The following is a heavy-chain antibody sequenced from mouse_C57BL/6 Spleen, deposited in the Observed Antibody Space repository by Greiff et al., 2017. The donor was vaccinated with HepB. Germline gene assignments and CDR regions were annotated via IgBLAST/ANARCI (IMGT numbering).Heavy chain of an antibody. V-gene: IGHV1-64*01. Sequence: QVHVKQSGAELVKPGASVKLSCKASGYTFTSYWMHWVKQRPGQGLEWIGMIHPNSGSTNYNVKFKSKATLTVDKSSSTAYMQLSSLTSEDSAVYYCARCPLGRGGAMDYWGQGTSVTVSS. CDR1: GYTFTSYW. D-gene: IGHD1-1*02. J-gene: IGHJ4*01. CDR2: IHPNSGST. CDR3: ARCPLGRGGAMDY.